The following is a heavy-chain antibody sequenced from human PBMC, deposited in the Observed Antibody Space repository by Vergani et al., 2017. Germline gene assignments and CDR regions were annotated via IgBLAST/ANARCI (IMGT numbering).Heavy chain of an antibody. J-gene: IGHJ4*02. CDR1: GFTFSSYA. D-gene: IGHD6-25*01. CDR2: ISGSGGST. CDR3: AKPVFFSPSGAIDY. V-gene: IGHV3-23*01. Sequence: EVQLLESGGGLVQPGGSLRLSCAASGFTFSSYAMSWVRPAPGKGLEWVSAISGSGGSTYYADSVKGRFTISRDNSKNTLYLQMNSLRAEDTAVYYCAKPVFFSPSGAIDYWGQGTLVTVSS.